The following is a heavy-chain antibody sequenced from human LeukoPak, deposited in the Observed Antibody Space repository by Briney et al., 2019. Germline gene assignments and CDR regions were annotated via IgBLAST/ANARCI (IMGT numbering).Heavy chain of an antibody. D-gene: IGHD5-18*01. J-gene: IGHJ4*02. CDR3: EKDRDGYSYGPIDY. V-gene: IGHV1-46*01. CDR2: INRNGGST. Sequence: ASVKVSCKASGYTFTIYYMHWVRQAPGQGLEWMGIINRNGGSTSYAQKFQGRVTMTRDTSTSTVYMELSSLRSEATAVYYCEKDRDGYSYGPIDYWGQGTLVTVSS. CDR1: GYTFTIYY.